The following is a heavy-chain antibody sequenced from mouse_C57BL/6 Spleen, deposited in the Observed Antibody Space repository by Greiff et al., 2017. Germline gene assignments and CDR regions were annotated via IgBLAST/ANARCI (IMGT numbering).Heavy chain of an antibody. CDR3: AREGPYYYCSSLLDY. J-gene: IGHJ2*01. V-gene: IGHV1-55*01. CDR2: IYPGSGST. D-gene: IGHD1-1*01. Sequence: QVQLQQPGAELVKPGASVKMSCKASGYTFTSYWITWVKQRPGQGLEWIGDIYPGSGSTNYNEKFKSKATLTVDTSSSTAYMQLSSLTSEDSAVYSCAREGPYYYCSSLLDYWGQGTTLTVSS. CDR1: GYTFTSYW.